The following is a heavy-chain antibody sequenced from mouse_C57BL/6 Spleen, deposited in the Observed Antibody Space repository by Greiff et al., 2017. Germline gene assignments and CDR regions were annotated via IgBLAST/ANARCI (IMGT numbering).Heavy chain of an antibody. Sequence: VQLQQSGPELVKPGASVKISCKASGYAFSSSWMNWVKQRPGKGLEWIGRIYPGDGDTNYNGKFKGKATLTADKSSSTAYMQLSSLTSEDSAVYFCATGDYYFDYWGQGTTLTVSS. J-gene: IGHJ2*01. CDR1: GYAFSSSW. CDR3: ATGDYYFDY. CDR2: IYPGDGDT. D-gene: IGHD6-2*01. V-gene: IGHV1-82*01.